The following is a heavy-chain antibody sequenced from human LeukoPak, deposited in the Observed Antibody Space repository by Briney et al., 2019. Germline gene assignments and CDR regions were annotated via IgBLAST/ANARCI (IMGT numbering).Heavy chain of an antibody. D-gene: IGHD4-17*01. V-gene: IGHV3-66*01. Sequence: PGGSLRLSCAASGFTVSSNYMSWVRQAPGKGLEWVSVIYSGGSTYYADSVKGRFTISRDNSKNTLYLQMNSLRAEDTAVYFCARDLYGDYSLFDYWGQGTLVTVSS. CDR3: ARDLYGDYSLFDY. J-gene: IGHJ4*02. CDR1: GFTVSSNY. CDR2: IYSGGST.